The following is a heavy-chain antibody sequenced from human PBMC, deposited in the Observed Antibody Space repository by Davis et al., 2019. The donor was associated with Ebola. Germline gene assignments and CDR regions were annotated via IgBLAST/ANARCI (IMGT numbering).Heavy chain of an antibody. CDR2: INPSGDTP. D-gene: IGHD1-20*01. V-gene: IGHV1-46*01. CDR1: GYTFTGYY. J-gene: IGHJ4*02. CDR3: ARAEYNWNYFAY. Sequence: ASVKVSCKASGYTFTGYYMHWVRQAPGQGLEWMGIINPSGDTPRYAHNFQGRVTMTRDTSISTAYMELRSLRSDDTAVYYCARAEYNWNYFAYWGQGTLVTVSS.